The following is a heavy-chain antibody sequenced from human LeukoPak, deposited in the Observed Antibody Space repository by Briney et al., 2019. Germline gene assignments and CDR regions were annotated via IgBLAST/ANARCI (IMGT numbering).Heavy chain of an antibody. CDR2: IYYSGST. D-gene: IGHD2-2*02. Sequence: SETLSLTCTVSGGSISGYYWSWIRQPPGKGLEWIGYIYYSGSTNYNPSLKSRVTISVDTSKNQFSLKLSSVTAADTAVYYCARLWIVVVPAAIYRWFDPWGQGTLVTVSS. CDR3: ARLWIVVVPAAIYRWFDP. CDR1: GGSISGYY. J-gene: IGHJ5*02. V-gene: IGHV4-59*08.